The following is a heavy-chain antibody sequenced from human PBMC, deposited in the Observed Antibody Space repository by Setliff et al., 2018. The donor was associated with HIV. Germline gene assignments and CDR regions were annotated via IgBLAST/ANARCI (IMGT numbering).Heavy chain of an antibody. J-gene: IGHJ6*03. D-gene: IGHD3-10*01. CDR2: IYTSGST. Sequence: SETLSLTCTVSGDSIRGYYWSWIRQPPGKGLEWIGYIYTSGSTNYNPSLKSRVTISVDTSKNQFSLKLSSVTAADTAVYYCASLDGSESPYIYYYYMDVWGKGTAVTVSS. CDR1: GDSIRGYY. CDR3: ASLDGSESPYIYYYYMDV. V-gene: IGHV4-4*08.